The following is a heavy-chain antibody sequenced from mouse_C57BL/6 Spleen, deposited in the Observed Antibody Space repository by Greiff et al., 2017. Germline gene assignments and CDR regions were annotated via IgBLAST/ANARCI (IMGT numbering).Heavy chain of an antibody. CDR3: ARGDYGSSYVDY. J-gene: IGHJ2*01. D-gene: IGHD1-1*01. CDR2: IDPSDSYT. CDR1: GYTFTSYW. Sequence: QVQLQQPGAELVMPGASVKLSCKASGYTFTSYWMHWVKQRPGQGLEWIGAIDPSDSYTNYNQKFKGKSTLTVDKSSSTAYMQLSSLTSEDSAVYYCARGDYGSSYVDYWGQGTTLTVSS. V-gene: IGHV1-69*01.